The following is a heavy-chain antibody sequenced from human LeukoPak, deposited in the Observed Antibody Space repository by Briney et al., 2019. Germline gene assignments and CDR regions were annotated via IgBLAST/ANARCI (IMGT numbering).Heavy chain of an antibody. CDR1: GFTFSGSA. CDR3: TRHACTNGVCYVDY. D-gene: IGHD2-8*01. J-gene: IGHJ4*02. CDR2: IRSKANSYAT. Sequence: GGSLRLSCAASGFTFSGSAMHWVRQASGKGLEWVGRIRSKANSYATAYAASVKGRFTISRDDSKNTAYLQMNSLKTEDTAVYYCTRHACTNGVCYVDYWGQGTLVTVSS. V-gene: IGHV3-73*01.